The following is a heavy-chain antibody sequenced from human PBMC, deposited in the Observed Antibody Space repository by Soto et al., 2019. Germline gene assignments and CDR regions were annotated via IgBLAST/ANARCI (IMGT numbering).Heavy chain of an antibody. CDR2: IWYDGSNN. V-gene: IGHV3-33*01. Sequence: GGSLRLSCEASGFTFCSYGMHRVRQAPGKGLEWWAVIWYDGSNNYYADSVKGRFTISRDNSKNTLYLQMNSLRAEDTAVSYCARPSSAYRLIFHDIEVWRQGTT. CDR1: GFTFCSYG. CDR3: ARPSSAYRLIFHDIEV. D-gene: IGHD3-9*01. J-gene: IGHJ6*01.